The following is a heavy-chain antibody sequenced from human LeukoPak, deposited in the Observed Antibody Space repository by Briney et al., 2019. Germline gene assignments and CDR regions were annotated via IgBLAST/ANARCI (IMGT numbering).Heavy chain of an antibody. V-gene: IGHV3-23*01. CDR3: TTDPNYYDSSGYTI. J-gene: IGHJ4*02. CDR1: GFTFSNYA. CDR2: ISGSGENT. Sequence: GGSLRLSCAASGFTFSNYAMSWVRQAPGKGLEWVSAISGSGENTYYADSGKGRFTISRDNSKNTLYLQMNSLKTEDTAVYYCTTDPNYYDSSGYTIWSQGTLVTVSS. D-gene: IGHD3-22*01.